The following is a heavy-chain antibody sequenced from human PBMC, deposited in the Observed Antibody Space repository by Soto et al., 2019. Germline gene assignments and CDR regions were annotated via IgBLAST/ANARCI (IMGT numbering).Heavy chain of an antibody. CDR3: AAPGRGDFDY. J-gene: IGHJ4*02. D-gene: IGHD5-12*01. Sequence: XETLSLTCAVSGASIGTNNWWSWVRQPPGKGLEWIGEVYHSGTTNCNPSLKSRVTISIDKSKNQFSLTLTSMTAADTALYYCAAPGRGDFDYWSQGTLVTVS. V-gene: IGHV4-4*02. CDR1: GASIGTNNW. CDR2: VYHSGTT.